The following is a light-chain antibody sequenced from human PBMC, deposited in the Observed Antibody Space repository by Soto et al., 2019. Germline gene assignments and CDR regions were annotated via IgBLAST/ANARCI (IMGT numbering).Light chain of an antibody. CDR1: QSVRSSH. CDR2: GAS. Sequence: EIVLTQSPGTLSLSPGESATLSCRASQSVRSSHLAWYQQMPGQAPRLLIYGASRRAPGIPARLSGSGSGTAFALTISSLEPEDFAVYYRQQYGSSPQTTFGQGKRREIK. V-gene: IGKV3-20*01. CDR3: QQYGSSPQTT. J-gene: IGKJ5*01.